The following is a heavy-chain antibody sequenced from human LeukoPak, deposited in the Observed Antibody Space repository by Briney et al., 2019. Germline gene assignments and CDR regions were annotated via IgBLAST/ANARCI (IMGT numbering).Heavy chain of an antibody. CDR3: ATGSQWEPDFDF. J-gene: IGHJ4*02. D-gene: IGHD1-26*01. Sequence: ASVKVSCKASGGTFSSYAISWVRQAPGQGLEWMGTFIPVFGTPKLAQRFQGRVTMTADEPTSTAYLELSSLRSEDTAVYYCATGSQWEPDFDFWGPGTLVTVSS. V-gene: IGHV1-69*13. CDR2: FIPVFGTP. CDR1: GGTFSSYA.